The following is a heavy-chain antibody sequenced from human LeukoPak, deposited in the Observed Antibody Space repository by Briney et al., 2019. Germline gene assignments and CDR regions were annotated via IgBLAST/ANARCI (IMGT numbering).Heavy chain of an antibody. Sequence: GGSLTLSCAASGFCFSSHWMNWVRHAPGKGLQWVATIKGDGSEKFYVDSVKGRFIISRDNAKNSLYLQMTILRADDTAVYYCARDGPATDTDLDCSGQGTLVIVSS. CDR2: IKGDGSEK. CDR3: ARDGPATDTDLDC. J-gene: IGHJ4*02. CDR1: GFCFSSHW. D-gene: IGHD6-13*01. V-gene: IGHV3-7*01.